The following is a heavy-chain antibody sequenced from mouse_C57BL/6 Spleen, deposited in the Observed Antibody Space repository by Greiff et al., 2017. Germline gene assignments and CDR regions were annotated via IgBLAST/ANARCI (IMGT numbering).Heavy chain of an antibody. CDR3: ARDGRLRGYFDY. Sequence: DVQLQESGPGLVKPSQSLSLTCSVTGYSITSGYYWNWIRQFPGNKLEWMGYISYDGSNNYNPSLKNRISITRDTSKNQFFLKLNSVTTEDTATYYCARDGRLRGYFDYWGQGTTLTVSS. J-gene: IGHJ2*01. CDR2: ISYDGSN. V-gene: IGHV3-6*01. CDR1: GYSITSGYY. D-gene: IGHD2-2*01.